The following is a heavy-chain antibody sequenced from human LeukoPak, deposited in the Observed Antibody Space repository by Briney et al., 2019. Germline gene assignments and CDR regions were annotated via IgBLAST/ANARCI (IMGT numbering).Heavy chain of an antibody. CDR2: IYHSGTS. CDR3: ARAGYSSGWYLHLVFDY. V-gene: IGHV4-4*02. CDR1: GVSVSSTYW. Sequence: PSGTLSLTCAVSGVSVSSTYWWTWVRQPPGKGPEWIGEIYHSGTSNYNPSLKSRVTISLDKSNNQLSLRLTSVTAADTAVYYCARAGYSSGWYLHLVFDYWGQGTLVTVSS. D-gene: IGHD6-19*01. J-gene: IGHJ4*02.